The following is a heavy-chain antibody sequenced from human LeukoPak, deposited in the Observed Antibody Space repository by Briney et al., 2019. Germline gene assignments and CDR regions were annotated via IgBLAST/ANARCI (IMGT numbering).Heavy chain of an antibody. D-gene: IGHD3-9*01. CDR3: AREYYDILTGYENYYSYGMDV. Sequence: ASVKVSCKASGYTFTGYYMHWVRQAPGQGLEWMGWINPNSGGTNYAQKFQGRVTMTRDTSISTAYMELSRLRSDDTAVYYCAREYYDILTGYENYYSYGMDVWGQGTTVTVSS. CDR2: INPNSGGT. CDR1: GYTFTGYY. V-gene: IGHV1-2*02. J-gene: IGHJ6*02.